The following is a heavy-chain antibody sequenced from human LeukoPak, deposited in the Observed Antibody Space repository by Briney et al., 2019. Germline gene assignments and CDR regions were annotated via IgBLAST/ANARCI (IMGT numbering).Heavy chain of an antibody. CDR3: ARGRYVTTRGGAAAGFLDY. V-gene: IGHV4-34*01. D-gene: IGHD6-13*01. J-gene: IGHJ4*02. Sequence: SETLSLTCAVSGGSFSGHYWNWIRQPPGKGLEWIGEINHGGSTNYNPSLKSRVTISVDTSQKQFSLRLSSVTAADTAVYYCARGRYVTTRGGAAAGFLDYWGQGTLVSVSS. CDR2: INHGGST. CDR1: GGSFSGHY.